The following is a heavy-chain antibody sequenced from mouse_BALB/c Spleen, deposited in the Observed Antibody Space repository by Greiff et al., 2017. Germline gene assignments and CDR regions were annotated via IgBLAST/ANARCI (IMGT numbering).Heavy chain of an antibody. CDR1: GYTFTDYN. CDR3: ARRGEAYYAMDY. V-gene: IGHV1S29*02. Sequence: EVQLQQSGPELVKPGASVKISCKASGYTFTDYNMHWVKQSHGKSLEWIGYIYPYNGGTGYNQKFKSKATLTVDNSSSTAYMELRSLTSEDSAVYYCARRGEAYYAMDYWGQGTSVTVSS. CDR2: IYPYNGGT. J-gene: IGHJ4*01.